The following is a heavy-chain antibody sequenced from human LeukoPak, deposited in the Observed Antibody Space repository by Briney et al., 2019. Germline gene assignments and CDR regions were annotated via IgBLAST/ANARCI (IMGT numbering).Heavy chain of an antibody. CDR2: ISSSSRTT. CDR3: ARATYYYDSSGYYVGLGFDY. D-gene: IGHD3-22*01. Sequence: GGSLRLSCAASAFSFSAYSMNWVRQAPGKGLEWVSYISSSSRTTYYADSVKGRFTISRDNAKNSLYLQMNSLRDEDTAVYYCARATYYYDSSGYYVGLGFDYWGQGTLVTVSS. J-gene: IGHJ4*02. V-gene: IGHV3-48*02. CDR1: AFSFSAYS.